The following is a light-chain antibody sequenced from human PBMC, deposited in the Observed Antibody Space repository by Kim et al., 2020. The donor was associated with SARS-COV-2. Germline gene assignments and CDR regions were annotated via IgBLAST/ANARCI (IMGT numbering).Light chain of an antibody. J-gene: IGLJ3*02. CDR2: EGN. CDR3: QSYDTSNQGV. Sequence: KTVSSACNRNGGSMASNYVQWYKQRPGSAPTPIIYEGNLRLSGVPDRFSGSIDSSSNSASLTISGLKTEDEDDYYCQSYDTSNQGVFGGGTQLTVL. CDR1: GGSMASNY. V-gene: IGLV6-57*03.